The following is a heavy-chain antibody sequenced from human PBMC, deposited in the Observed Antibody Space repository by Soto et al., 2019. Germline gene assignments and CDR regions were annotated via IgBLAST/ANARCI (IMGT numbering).Heavy chain of an antibody. V-gene: IGHV1-18*01. CDR1: GYTFPSYG. Sequence: GASVKVSCKASGYTFPSYGVSWVRQAPGQGLEWMGWISAYNGNAGVSERLQARVTMTTDTSTSTAYMELRSLRSDDTAVYYCARDNKIQPLVLFDYWGQGTLVTVSS. J-gene: IGHJ4*02. CDR3: ARDNKIQPLVLFDY. D-gene: IGHD1-1*01. CDR2: ISAYNGNA.